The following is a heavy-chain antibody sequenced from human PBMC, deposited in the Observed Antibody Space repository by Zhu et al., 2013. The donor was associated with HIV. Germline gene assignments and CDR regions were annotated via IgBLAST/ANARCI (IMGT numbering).Heavy chain of an antibody. CDR3: ARVPPISFSVVKYWYFDL. D-gene: IGHD2-15*01. V-gene: IGHV4-31*03. CDR2: MFYSGST. Sequence: QVQLQESGPGLVKPFARPCPSPALSLVAPSPVVITTGAGSASAQGRGLEWIAYMFYSGSTYYNPSLKSRVIISVDTSKNQFSLNLSSVTAADTAVYYCARVPPISFSVVKYWYFDLWGRGTLVTVSS. J-gene: IGHJ2*01. CDR1: VAPSPVVITT.